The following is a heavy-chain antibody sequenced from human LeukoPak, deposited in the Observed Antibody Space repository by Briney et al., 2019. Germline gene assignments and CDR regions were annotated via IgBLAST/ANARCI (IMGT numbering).Heavy chain of an antibody. J-gene: IGHJ4*02. CDR2: ISSGGSYI. V-gene: IGHV3-21*03. CDR3: ARGVTLDY. D-gene: IGHD2-21*02. Sequence: GGSLRLSCTASGFTLSSYSMTWVRQAPGKGLEWVSSISSGGSYIYCADSVKGRFTTSRDNARNSLYLQMNSLRAEDTAVYYCARGVTLDYWGQGTLVTVSS. CDR1: GFTLSSYS.